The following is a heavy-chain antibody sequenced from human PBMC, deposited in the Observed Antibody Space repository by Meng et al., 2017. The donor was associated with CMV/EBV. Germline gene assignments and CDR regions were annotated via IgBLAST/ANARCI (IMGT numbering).Heavy chain of an antibody. Sequence: SETLSLSCTVSGGSISSSSYYWGWIRQPPGKGLEWIGSIYYSGSTYYNPSLKSRVTISVDTSKNQFSRKLSSVTAADTAVYYCARHRPRTSFGVVLKHPLDYWGQGTLVTVSS. CDR1: GGSISSSSYY. J-gene: IGHJ4*02. D-gene: IGHD3-3*01. CDR3: ARHRPRTSFGVVLKHPLDY. V-gene: IGHV4-39*01. CDR2: IYYSGST.